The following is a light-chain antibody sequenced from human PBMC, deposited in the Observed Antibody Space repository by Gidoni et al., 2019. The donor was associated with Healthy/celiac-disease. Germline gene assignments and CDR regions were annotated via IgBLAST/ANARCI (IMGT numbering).Light chain of an antibody. CDR1: QGIRSW. Sequence: DLHLTPSPFSVSASVGDRVTITCRASQGIRSWLAWYQQKPGKAPKLLIYAASSLQSGVPSRFSGSGSGTDFTLTISSLQPEDFATYYCQQANSFPITFGQGTRLEIK. CDR3: QQANSFPIT. CDR2: AAS. V-gene: IGKV1-12*01. J-gene: IGKJ5*01.